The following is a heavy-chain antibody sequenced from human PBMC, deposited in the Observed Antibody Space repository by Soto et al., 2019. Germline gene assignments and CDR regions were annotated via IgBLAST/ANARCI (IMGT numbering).Heavy chain of an antibody. CDR1: GYSINSDDY. CDR2: IYHSVST. D-gene: IGHD3-10*01. J-gene: IGHJ4*02. Sequence: PSLTCTVSGYSINSDDYWGWIRQPPGKGLEWIASIYHSVSTFYNPSLRSRGTISIDTSKNQFSPRLTAVTAADTAMYYCATKAYHASGRINLFDSWGQGTPVTVYS. CDR3: ATKAYHASGRINLFDS. V-gene: IGHV4-38-2*02.